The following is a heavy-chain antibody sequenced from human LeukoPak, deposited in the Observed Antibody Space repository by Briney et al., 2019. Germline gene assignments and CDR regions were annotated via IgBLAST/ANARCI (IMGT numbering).Heavy chain of an antibody. CDR2: INPNSGGT. J-gene: IGHJ4*02. CDR3: ARAPLSSSWPPFDY. V-gene: IGHV1-2*02. CDR1: GYTFTGNF. D-gene: IGHD6-13*01. Sequence: ASVKVSCKASGYTFTGNFMHWVRQAPGQGLEWMGWINPNSGGTTYAQKFQGRVTLTRDTSISTAYVELSRLRSDDTAVYYCARAPLSSSWPPFDYWGQGTLVTVSS.